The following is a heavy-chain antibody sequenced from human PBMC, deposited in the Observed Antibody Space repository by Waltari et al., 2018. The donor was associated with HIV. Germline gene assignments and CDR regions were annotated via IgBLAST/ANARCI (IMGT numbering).Heavy chain of an antibody. V-gene: IGHV1-69*04. Sequence: QVQLVQSGAVVKKPGSSVKVSCKASGGTFSSYAISWVRQAPGQGLEWMGRITPILGIANYAQKFQGRVTITADKSTSTAYMELSSLRSEDTAVYYCARGKLGYCSSTSCPNGMDVWGQGTTVTVSS. CDR3: ARGKLGYCSSTSCPNGMDV. CDR1: GGTFSSYA. J-gene: IGHJ6*02. CDR2: ITPILGIA. D-gene: IGHD2-2*01.